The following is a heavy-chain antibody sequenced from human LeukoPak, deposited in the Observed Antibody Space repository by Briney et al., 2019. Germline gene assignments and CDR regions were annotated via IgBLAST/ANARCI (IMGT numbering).Heavy chain of an antibody. D-gene: IGHD1-20*01. CDR3: SRILDNWNDCLDY. V-gene: IGHV3-74*01. J-gene: IGHJ4*02. CDR1: GFSFRSYW. CDR2: IDGDGTTS. Sequence: PGGSLRLSCAGSGFSFRSYWMHWVRQAPGKGLEWVSRIDGDGTTSSYADSVKGRFTISRDNAKSTLYLQMNSVRAEDAAVYYCSRILDNWNDCLDYWGQGTLVTVSS.